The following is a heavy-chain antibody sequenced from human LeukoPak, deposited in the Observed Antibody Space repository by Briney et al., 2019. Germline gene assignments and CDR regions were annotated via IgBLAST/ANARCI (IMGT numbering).Heavy chain of an antibody. CDR1: GFTFSSYA. D-gene: IGHD6-19*01. CDR2: ISYDGSNK. CDR3: ARESAEYSSGWYYY. V-gene: IGHV3-30-3*01. Sequence: PGGSLRLSCAGSGFTFSSYAMHWVRQAPGKGLEWVAVISYDGSNKYYADSVKGRFTISRDNSKNTLYLQMNSLRAEDTAVYYCARESAEYSSGWYYYWGQGTLVTVSS. J-gene: IGHJ4*02.